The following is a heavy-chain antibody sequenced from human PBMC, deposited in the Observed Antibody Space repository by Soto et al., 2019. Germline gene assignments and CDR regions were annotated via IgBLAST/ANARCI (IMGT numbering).Heavy chain of an antibody. J-gene: IGHJ5*02. CDR1: GGSISSSSYY. V-gene: IGHV4-39*01. Sequence: LSLTCTVSGGSISSSSYYWGWMRQPPGTGLEWIGSIYYSGSTYYNPSLKSRVTISVDTSKNQFSLKLSSVTAADTAVYYCARRRGTRNSGIAARHHNWFDPWGQGTLVTVSS. D-gene: IGHD6-6*01. CDR2: IYYSGST. CDR3: ARRRGTRNSGIAARHHNWFDP.